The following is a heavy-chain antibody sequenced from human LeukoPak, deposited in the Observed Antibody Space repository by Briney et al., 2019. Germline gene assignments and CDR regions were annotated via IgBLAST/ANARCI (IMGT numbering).Heavy chain of an antibody. CDR1: GFTFSTYS. Sequence: GGSLRLSCAASGFTFSTYSMNWVRQAPGKGLEWISYITDDSTTMYYADSVKGRFTISRDNTKNSLYLQMNSLRAEDTAVYYCVARGGWARFDYWGQGTPVTVSS. CDR3: VARGGWARFDY. D-gene: IGHD6-19*01. J-gene: IGHJ4*02. CDR2: ITDDSTTM. V-gene: IGHV3-48*04.